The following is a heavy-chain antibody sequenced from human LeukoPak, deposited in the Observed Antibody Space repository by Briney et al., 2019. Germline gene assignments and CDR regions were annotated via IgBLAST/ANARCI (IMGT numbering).Heavy chain of an antibody. CDR3: ARSAWFGEFVDY. Sequence: PSETLSLTCAVSGYSISSGYYWGWIRQPPGKGLEWIGSIYHSGSTYYNPSLKSQVTISVDTSKNQFSLKLSSVTAADTAVYYCARSAWFGEFVDYWGQGTLVTVSS. CDR2: IYHSGST. V-gene: IGHV4-38-2*01. J-gene: IGHJ4*02. D-gene: IGHD3-10*01. CDR1: GYSISSGYY.